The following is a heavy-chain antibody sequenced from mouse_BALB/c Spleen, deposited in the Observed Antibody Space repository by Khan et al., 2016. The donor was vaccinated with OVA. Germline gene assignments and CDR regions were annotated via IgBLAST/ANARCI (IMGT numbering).Heavy chain of an antibody. Sequence: QVQLKESGPGLVAPSQSLSITCTVSGFSLTNYGVHWVRQPPGKGLEWLGVIWAGGSTNYNSALMSRRRISKKNSKRKVFLKMNSQKNDDKDMYLCARNRENDYIEYWGKGTTRTGSS. CDR2: IWAGGST. J-gene: IGHJ2*01. CDR1: GFSLTNYG. V-gene: IGHV2-9*02. CDR3: ARNRENDYIEY.